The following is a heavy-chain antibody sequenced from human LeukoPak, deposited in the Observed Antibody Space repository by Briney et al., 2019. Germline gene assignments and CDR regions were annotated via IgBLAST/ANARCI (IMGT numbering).Heavy chain of an antibody. Sequence: GASVKVSCKVSGYTLTELSMHWVRQAPGKGLEWMGGSDPEDGETIYAQKFQGRVTMTEDTSTDTAYMELSSLRSEDTAVYYCATGALYRLDSSGFYYFDYWGQGTLVTVSS. D-gene: IGHD3-22*01. V-gene: IGHV1-24*01. CDR2: SDPEDGET. CDR3: ATGALYRLDSSGFYYFDY. J-gene: IGHJ4*02. CDR1: GYTLTELS.